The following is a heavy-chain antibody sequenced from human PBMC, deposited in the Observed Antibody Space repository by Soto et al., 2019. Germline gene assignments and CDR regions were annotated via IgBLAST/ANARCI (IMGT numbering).Heavy chain of an antibody. CDR1: GGSFSGYY. Sequence: SETLSLTCAVYGGSFSGYYWSWIRQPPGKGLEWIGEINHSGSTNYNPSLKSRVTISVDTSKNQFSLKLSSVTAADTAVYYCARGLAAGHNWFDPWGQGTLVTVSS. V-gene: IGHV4-34*01. D-gene: IGHD6-13*01. CDR3: ARGLAAGHNWFDP. J-gene: IGHJ5*02. CDR2: INHSGST.